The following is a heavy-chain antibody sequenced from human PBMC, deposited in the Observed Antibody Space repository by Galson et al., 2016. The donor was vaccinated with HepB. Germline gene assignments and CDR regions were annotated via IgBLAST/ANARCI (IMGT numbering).Heavy chain of an antibody. CDR1: GFTFSSYG. CDR3: AKKAHILTGPDAFDI. D-gene: IGHD3-9*01. V-gene: IGHV3-30*18. J-gene: IGHJ3*02. Sequence: SLRLSCAASGFTFSSYGIHWVRQAPGKGLEWVAVISYDGNNKYYADSVKGRFTISRDNSNNTLSLQMSSLRDEDTAVYYCAKKAHILTGPDAFDIWGQGTMVTVSS. CDR2: ISYDGNNK.